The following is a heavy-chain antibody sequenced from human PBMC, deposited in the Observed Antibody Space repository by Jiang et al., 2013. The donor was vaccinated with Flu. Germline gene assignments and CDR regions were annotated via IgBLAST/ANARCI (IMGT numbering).Heavy chain of an antibody. CDR3: ARDRKDGYMRLDFDY. V-gene: IGHV1-2*02. CDR2: INPNSGLT. Sequence: SGAEVKKPGSSVKVSCKTSGYTFIGYYIHWVRQAPGQGLEWMGWINPNSGLTNYAQKFQGRVTITADKSTSTAYMELSSLRSEDTAVYYCARDRKDGYMRLDFDYWGQGTLVTVSS. J-gene: IGHJ4*02. CDR1: GYTFIGYY. D-gene: IGHD5-24*01.